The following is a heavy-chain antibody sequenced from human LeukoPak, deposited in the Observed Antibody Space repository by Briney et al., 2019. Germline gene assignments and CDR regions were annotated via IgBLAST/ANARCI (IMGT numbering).Heavy chain of an antibody. J-gene: IGHJ6*02. Sequence: ASVKVSCKSSGYSFTSYAMNWVRQAPGQGLEWMGWINTNTGNPAYAQDFTGRFVFSVDTSVSTAYLQISSLKAEDTAVYYCARDWAAGTPYYYYYYGMDVWGQGTTVTVSS. CDR1: GYSFTSYA. D-gene: IGHD6-13*01. CDR3: ARDWAAGTPYYYYYYGMDV. V-gene: IGHV7-4-1*02. CDR2: INTNTGNP.